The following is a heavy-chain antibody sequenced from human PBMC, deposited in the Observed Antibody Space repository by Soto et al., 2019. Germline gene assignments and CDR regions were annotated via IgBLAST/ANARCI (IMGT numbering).Heavy chain of an antibody. J-gene: IGHJ4*02. D-gene: IGHD3-10*01. CDR2: INPIFGTA. Sequence: QVQLVQSGAEVKKPGSSVKVSCKASGGTFSSYAISWVRQAPGQGLEWMGGINPIFGTANYAQKFQGRVTITADESTSTAYMELSSLRSEDTAVYYCAREGLYYYGSGSYFDYWGQGTLVTVSS. V-gene: IGHV1-69*01. CDR1: GGTFSSYA. CDR3: AREGLYYYGSGSYFDY.